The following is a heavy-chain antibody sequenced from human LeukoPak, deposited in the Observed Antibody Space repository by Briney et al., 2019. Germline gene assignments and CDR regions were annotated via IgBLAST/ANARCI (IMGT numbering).Heavy chain of an antibody. CDR1: GYTFTSYY. J-gene: IGHJ6*03. Sequence: ASVKVSCKASGYTFTSYYMHWVRQAPGQGLEWMGIINPSGGSTSYAQKFQGRVTMTRDMSTSTVYMELSSLRSEDTAVYYCARDRVPYCSSTSCLLGNYYYYMDVWGKGTTVTVSS. D-gene: IGHD2-2*01. V-gene: IGHV1-46*01. CDR2: INPSGGST. CDR3: ARDRVPYCSSTSCLLGNYYYYMDV.